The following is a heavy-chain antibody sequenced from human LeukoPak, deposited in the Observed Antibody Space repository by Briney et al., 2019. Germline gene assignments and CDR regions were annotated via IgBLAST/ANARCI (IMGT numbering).Heavy chain of an antibody. V-gene: IGHV3-9*01. D-gene: IGHD3-10*02. CDR3: AELGITMIGGV. CDR2: LSWNSGTI. Sequence: PGGSLRLSCAASGFTFNDYAMYWVRQAPGKGLEWVSGLSWNSGTIGYADSVKGRFTISRDNAKNSLYLQMNSLRAEDTAVYCCAELGITMIGGVWGKGTTVTISS. CDR1: GFTFNDYA. J-gene: IGHJ6*04.